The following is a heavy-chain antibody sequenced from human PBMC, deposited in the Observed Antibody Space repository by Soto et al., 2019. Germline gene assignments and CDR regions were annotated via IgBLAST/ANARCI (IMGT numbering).Heavy chain of an antibody. CDR3: ARQETLLRIGFDY. J-gene: IGHJ4*02. D-gene: IGHD1-26*01. V-gene: IGHV4-39*01. CDR2: IYYSGST. Sequence: SETLSLTCTVSGGSISSSSYYWGWIRQPPGKGLEWIGSIYYSGSTYYNPSLKSRVTISVDTSKNQFSLKLSSVTAADTAVYYCARQETLLRIGFDYWGQGTLVTVSS. CDR1: GGSISSSSYY.